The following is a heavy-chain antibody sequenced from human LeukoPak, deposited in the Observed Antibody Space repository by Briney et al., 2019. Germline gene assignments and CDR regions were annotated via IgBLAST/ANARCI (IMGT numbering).Heavy chain of an antibody. Sequence: GGSLRLSCAASGFTFSSYAMHWVRQAPGKGLEWVAVISYDGSNKYYADSVKGRFTISRDNSKNTLYLQMNSLRAEDTAVYYCARDQPSRDGYNRLVYWGQGTLATVSS. V-gene: IGHV3-30-3*01. CDR2: ISYDGSNK. CDR1: GFTFSSYA. CDR3: ARDQPSRDGYNRLVY. J-gene: IGHJ4*02. D-gene: IGHD5-24*01.